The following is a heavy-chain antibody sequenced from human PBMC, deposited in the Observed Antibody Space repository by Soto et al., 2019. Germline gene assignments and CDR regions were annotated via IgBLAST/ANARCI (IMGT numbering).Heavy chain of an antibody. V-gene: IGHV1-2*02. CDR3: ARDIVWLLVGAPYGMDV. CDR2: INRDSGDT. CDR1: AYTFTGYY. D-gene: IGHD1-26*01. Sequence: ASVKVSCKTSAYTFTGYYMHWVRQAPGQGLEWMGWINRDSGDTNYAQKCQGRVTITRDKTISTAYMELSRVRSDDAAVYYCARDIVWLLVGAPYGMDVWGQGTTVTVSS. J-gene: IGHJ6*02.